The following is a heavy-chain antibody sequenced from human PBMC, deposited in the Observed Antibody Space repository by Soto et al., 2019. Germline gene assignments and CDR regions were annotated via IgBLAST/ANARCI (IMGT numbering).Heavy chain of an antibody. V-gene: IGHV3-23*01. CDR3: ARDSVGVAAPHY. Sequence: EVQLLESGGGWVQPGGSLRLSCAASGFTFSSYAMPWVRQAPGKGLEWVSAISAGGGSAYYADSVKGRFTVSRDDSRDTLYLQMNSRRAEDTAIFYCARDSVGVAAPHYWGQGTLVTVSS. CDR1: GFTFSSYA. D-gene: IGHD2-15*01. J-gene: IGHJ4*02. CDR2: ISAGGGSA.